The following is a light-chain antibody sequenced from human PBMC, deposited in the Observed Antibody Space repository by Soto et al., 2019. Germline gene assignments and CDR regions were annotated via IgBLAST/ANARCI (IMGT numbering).Light chain of an antibody. V-gene: IGLV2-14*01. J-gene: IGLJ3*02. CDR2: EVS. CDR3: SSYTGSSTPV. CDR1: SSDVGGYNY. Sequence: QSALTQPASVSGSPGQPITISCTGTSSDVGGYNYVSWYQHHPGKAPKLMIYEVSNRPSGVSNRFSGSKSGNTASLTISGLQAEDEADYYCSSYTGSSTPVFGGGTKLTVL.